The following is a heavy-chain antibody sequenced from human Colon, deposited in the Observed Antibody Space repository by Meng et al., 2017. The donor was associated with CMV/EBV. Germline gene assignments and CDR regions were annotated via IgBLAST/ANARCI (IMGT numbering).Heavy chain of an antibody. J-gene: IGHJ4*02. D-gene: IGHD5-18*01. CDR1: GFTFSSYG. CDR3: ASYTWTQLCI. CDR2: ISSGSSDI. Sequence: GESLKISCAASGFTFSSYGMHWVRQAPGKGLEWVSSISSGSSDIYYADSVKGRFTISRDNAKNSLYLQMDSLRAEDTAVYYCASYTWTQLCIWGQGTLVTVSS. V-gene: IGHV3-21*01.